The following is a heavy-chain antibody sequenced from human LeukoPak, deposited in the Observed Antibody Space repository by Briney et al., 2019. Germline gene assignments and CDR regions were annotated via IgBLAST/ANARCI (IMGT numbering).Heavy chain of an antibody. CDR2: ISGSGGSK. CDR3: AKGTTYYDILTGYGYPYYFDH. J-gene: IGHJ4*02. D-gene: IGHD3-9*01. Sequence: GGSLRLSCAASGFAFSKYAMSWVRQAPGKGLEWVSAISGSGGSKYYADSVKGRFTISRDNSKNTLYVQMNSLRAEDTATYYCAKGTTYYDILTGYGYPYYFDHWGQGTPVTVSS. V-gene: IGHV3-23*01. CDR1: GFAFSKYA.